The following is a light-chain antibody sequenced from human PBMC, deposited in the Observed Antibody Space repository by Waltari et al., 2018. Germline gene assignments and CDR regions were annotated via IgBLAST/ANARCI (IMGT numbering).Light chain of an antibody. CDR1: QSIGGS. CDR3: QQSYSTPWT. V-gene: IGKV1-39*01. Sequence: IEMTQSPSSLSAPVGDRVTITCRASQSIGGSLNWYQQTPGRAPKVLIYAASSVQSGVPSRFSGRGSGTDFTLTISSLQPEDFATYYCQQSYSTPWTFGQGTEVEIK. CDR2: AAS. J-gene: IGKJ1*01.